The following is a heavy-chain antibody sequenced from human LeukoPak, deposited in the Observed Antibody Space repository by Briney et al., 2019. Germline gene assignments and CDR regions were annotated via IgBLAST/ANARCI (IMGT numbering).Heavy chain of an antibody. V-gene: IGHV3-7*01. CDR1: GFTFSSYW. Sequence: PGGSLRLSCAASGFTFSSYWMSWVRQAPGKGLEWVANIKQDGSEEYYVDSVKGRFTISRDNAKNSLYLQMNSLRAEDTAVYYCASTYDFWSDLEYWGQGTLVTVSS. CDR2: IKQDGSEE. J-gene: IGHJ4*02. D-gene: IGHD3-3*01. CDR3: ASTYDFWSDLEY.